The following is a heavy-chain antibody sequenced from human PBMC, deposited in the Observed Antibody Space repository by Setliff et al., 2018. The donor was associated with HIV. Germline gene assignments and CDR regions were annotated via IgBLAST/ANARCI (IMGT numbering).Heavy chain of an antibody. D-gene: IGHD3-10*01. Sequence: WASVKVSCKASGYTFTGHYLHWVRQAPGQGLEWLGWVNPNSGDAIYAQNFQGRVTMTRDTSINAAYMELRGLRSDDTAVYYCARNFGLSPSGKYYYYYGMDIWGQGTTGTVSS. CDR2: VNPNSGDA. CDR3: ARNFGLSPSGKYYYYYGMDI. J-gene: IGHJ6*02. V-gene: IGHV1-2*02. CDR1: GYTFTGHY.